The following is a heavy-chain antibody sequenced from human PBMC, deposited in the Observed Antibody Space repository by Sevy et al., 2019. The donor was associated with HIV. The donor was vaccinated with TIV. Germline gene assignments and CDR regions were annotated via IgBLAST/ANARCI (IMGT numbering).Heavy chain of an antibody. J-gene: IGHJ6*02. V-gene: IGHV3-48*03. CDR1: GFTFSSYE. CDR3: ARDWVYDFWNSNGMDV. D-gene: IGHD3-3*01. Sequence: GGSLRLSCAASGFTFSSYEMNWVRQAPGKGLEWVSYISSSGSTIYYADSVKGRFTISRDNAKNSLYLQMNSLRAEDTAVYYCARDWVYDFWNSNGMDVWGQGTTVTVSS. CDR2: ISSSGSTI.